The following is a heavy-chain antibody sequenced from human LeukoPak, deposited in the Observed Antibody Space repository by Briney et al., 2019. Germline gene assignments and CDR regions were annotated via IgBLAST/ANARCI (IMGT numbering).Heavy chain of an antibody. Sequence: SETLSLTCAVYGESFSGSYWSWIRQPPGKGLEWLGDINQSGSTNYNPSLKSRVTISLDTSKDQFSLKLTSVTAADTAVYYCATTGRHIAVAGTDAFDIWGQGTMVTVSS. CDR1: GESFSGSY. J-gene: IGHJ3*02. V-gene: IGHV4-34*01. CDR2: INQSGST. CDR3: ATTGRHIAVAGTDAFDI. D-gene: IGHD6-19*01.